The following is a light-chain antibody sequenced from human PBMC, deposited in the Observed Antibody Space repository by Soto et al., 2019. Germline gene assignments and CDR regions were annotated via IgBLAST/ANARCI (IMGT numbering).Light chain of an antibody. CDR3: QQYGSSAPIT. V-gene: IGKV3-20*01. CDR2: GVS. CDR1: QSVSSNY. J-gene: IGKJ5*01. Sequence: ENVLRQPAGTLSLSPGERATLSCRASQSVSSNYFAWYQQKPGQAPRLLIYGVSSRPTGIPDRFSGSGSGTDFTLTISRLEPEDFALYYCQQYGSSAPITFGQGTRLAIK.